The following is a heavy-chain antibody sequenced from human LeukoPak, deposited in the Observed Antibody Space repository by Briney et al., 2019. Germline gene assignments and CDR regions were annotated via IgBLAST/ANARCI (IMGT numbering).Heavy chain of an antibody. CDR3: ARLRLGELSAFDY. CDR2: IIPIFGTA. CDR1: GGTFSSYA. J-gene: IGHJ4*02. Sequence: SVKVSCKDSGGTFSSYAISWVRQAPGQGLEWMGRIIPIFGTANYAQKFQGRVTITTDEYTSTAYMELSSLRSEDTAVYYCARLRLGELSAFDYWGQGTLVTVSS. D-gene: IGHD3-16*02. V-gene: IGHV1-69*05.